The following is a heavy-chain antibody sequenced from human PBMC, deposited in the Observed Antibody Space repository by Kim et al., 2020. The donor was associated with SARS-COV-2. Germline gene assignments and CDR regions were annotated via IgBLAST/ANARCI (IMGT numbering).Heavy chain of an antibody. D-gene: IGHD5-12*01. Sequence: SVKVSCKASGYSLTRYYMYWVRQAPGQGLEWMGVINPSDGSTTYAQKFQGRVTMTSDTSTSMVYMELSSLTSEDTAVYYCARPLMDIVPTIGYYYYGMD. V-gene: IGHV1-46*01. CDR2: INPSDGST. CDR1: GYSLTRYY. J-gene: IGHJ6*01. CDR3: ARPLMDIVPTIGYYYYGMD.